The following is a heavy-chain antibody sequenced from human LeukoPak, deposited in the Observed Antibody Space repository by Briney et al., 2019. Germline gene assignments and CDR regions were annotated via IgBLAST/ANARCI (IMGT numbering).Heavy chain of an antibody. Sequence: GGSLRLSCVASGFTFSSTAMCSVRQAPGKGLEYTSAIIGSGGRTYYAESVKGRFTMSRDNSKSTLYLQMNSLRDEDTAVYYCAKAHIVATISYFDYWGQGTLVTVSS. D-gene: IGHD5-12*01. V-gene: IGHV3-23*01. J-gene: IGHJ4*02. CDR3: AKAHIVATISYFDY. CDR1: GFTFSSTA. CDR2: IIGSGGRT.